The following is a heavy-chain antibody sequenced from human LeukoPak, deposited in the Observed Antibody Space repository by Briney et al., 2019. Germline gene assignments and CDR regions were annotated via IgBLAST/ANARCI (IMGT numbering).Heavy chain of an antibody. D-gene: IGHD3-10*01. Sequence: PGGSLRLSCAASGFTFSDYWMTWVRQAPGKGLEWVGFIRSKAYGGTTEYAASVKGRFTISRDDSKSIAYLQMNSLKTEDTAVYYCTRVNRFGELLYPPFDYWGQGTLVTVSS. J-gene: IGHJ4*02. CDR1: GFTFSDYW. V-gene: IGHV3-49*04. CDR3: TRVNRFGELLYPPFDY. CDR2: IRSKAYGGTT.